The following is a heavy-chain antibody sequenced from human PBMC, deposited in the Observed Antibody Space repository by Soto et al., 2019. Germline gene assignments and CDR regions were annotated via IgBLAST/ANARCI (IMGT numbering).Heavy chain of an antibody. D-gene: IGHD6-19*01. CDR1: GDSISRFY. CDR2: ISYSGST. Sequence: SETLCLTCTVSGDSISRFYWSWIRQPPGKGLEWLGYISYSGSTNYSPALRSRVTISADTSKNQFSLKLNAVTAADTAVYYCARDDSTGGFDFWGQGALVTVSS. J-gene: IGHJ4*02. CDR3: ARDDSTGGFDF. V-gene: IGHV4-59*01.